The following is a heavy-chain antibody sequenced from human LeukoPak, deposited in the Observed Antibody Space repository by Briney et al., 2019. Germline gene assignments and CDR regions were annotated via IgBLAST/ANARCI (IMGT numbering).Heavy chain of an antibody. CDR2: IYHSGST. J-gene: IGHJ4*02. Sequence: SETLSLTCAVSGGSISSSNWWSWVRQPPGKGLEWIGEIYHSGSTNYNPSLKSRVTISVDKSKNQFSLKLSSVTAADTAVYYCARWTYYDILTGSYYFDYWGQGTLVTVSS. CDR3: ARWTYYDILTGSYYFDY. D-gene: IGHD3-9*01. CDR1: GGSISSSNW. V-gene: IGHV4-4*02.